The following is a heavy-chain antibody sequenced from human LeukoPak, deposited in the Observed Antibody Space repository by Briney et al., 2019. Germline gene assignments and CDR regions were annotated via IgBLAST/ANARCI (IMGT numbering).Heavy chain of an antibody. Sequence: SETLSLTCSVSGYSISSAYYWGWIRQPPGKGLEWIGTMYHSGSTNYNPSLKSRVTISVDTSKNQFSLKLSSVTAADTAVYYCARVAVVITMTRFDYWGQGTLVTVSS. D-gene: IGHD3-22*01. CDR1: GYSISSAYY. CDR2: MYHSGST. J-gene: IGHJ4*02. V-gene: IGHV4-38-2*02. CDR3: ARVAVVITMTRFDY.